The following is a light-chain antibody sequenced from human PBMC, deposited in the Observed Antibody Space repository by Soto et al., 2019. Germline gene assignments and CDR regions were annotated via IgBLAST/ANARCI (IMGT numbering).Light chain of an antibody. V-gene: IGLV2-14*03. CDR3: SSFTRSITYV. J-gene: IGLJ1*01. Sequence: QSVLTQPASVSGSPGQSITISCTGTRSDVGGYNYVSWYQQHPGKAPKVMIYEVTYRPAGVSSRFSGSKSGNTAYLTISGLQAEDEADYYCSSFTRSITYVFGTGTKVTVL. CDR1: RSDVGGYNY. CDR2: EVT.